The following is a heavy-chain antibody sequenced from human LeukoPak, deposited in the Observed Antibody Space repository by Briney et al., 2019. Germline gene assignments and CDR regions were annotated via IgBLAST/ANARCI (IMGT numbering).Heavy chain of an antibody. CDR2: IYPGDSDT. J-gene: IGHJ6*04. Sequence: GESLKISCKGSGYSFTSSWIGWVRQMPGKGLEWMGIIYPGDSDTRYSPSFQGQVTISADKSISTAYLQWSSLKASDTAMYYCARLRATVTTFDGMDVWGKGTTVTVSS. D-gene: IGHD4-17*01. V-gene: IGHV5-51*01. CDR3: ARLRATVTTFDGMDV. CDR1: GYSFTSSW.